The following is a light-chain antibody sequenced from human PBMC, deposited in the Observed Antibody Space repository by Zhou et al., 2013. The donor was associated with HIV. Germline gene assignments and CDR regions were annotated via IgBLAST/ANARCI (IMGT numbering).Light chain of an antibody. CDR3: QQYNSYPLT. CDR1: QNIFTY. CDR2: AAS. Sequence: AIRMTQSPSSFSASTGDRVTITCRASQNIFTYLHWYHQKSGQAPQLLIYAASDLQNGVPSRFSGSGSGTEFTLTISSLQPDDFATYYCQQYNSYPLTFGGGTKVEIK. J-gene: IGKJ4*01. V-gene: IGKV1-8*01.